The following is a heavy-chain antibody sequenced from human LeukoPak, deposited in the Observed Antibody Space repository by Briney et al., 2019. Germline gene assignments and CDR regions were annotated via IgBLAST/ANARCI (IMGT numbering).Heavy chain of an antibody. Sequence: GGSLRLSCAASGFTFRSYAMTWVRQAPGKGLEWVSSISSSGHSTYYTDSVKGRLTISRDNSNNTLYLQMNSLRAEDTALYYCAKDQLRELGRDYFDYWGQGTMVTVSS. V-gene: IGHV3-23*01. CDR2: ISSSGHST. CDR3: AKDQLRELGRDYFDY. J-gene: IGHJ4*02. CDR1: GFTFRSYA. D-gene: IGHD1-1*01.